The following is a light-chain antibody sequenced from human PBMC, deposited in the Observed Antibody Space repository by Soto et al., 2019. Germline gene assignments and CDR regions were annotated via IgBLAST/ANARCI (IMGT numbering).Light chain of an antibody. V-gene: IGKV1-13*02. Sequence: IQLTQYPSSLSASVGDRVDITCRASQGINSDLAWYQQKPGKTPKLLISAAFSLEGGVPTRFSGSGSGTNFTLSLNSLQPEDFATYYCQQGYSNPWTFGQGTKVEIK. CDR2: AAF. CDR1: QGINSD. J-gene: IGKJ1*01. CDR3: QQGYSNPWT.